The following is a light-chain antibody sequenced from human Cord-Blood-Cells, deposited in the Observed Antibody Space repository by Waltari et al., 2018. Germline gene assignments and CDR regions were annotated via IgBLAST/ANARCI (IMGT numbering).Light chain of an antibody. V-gene: IGLV2-14*01. J-gene: IGLJ1*01. CDR2: DVS. CDR3: SSYTSSSTYV. CDR1: SSDVGGYDH. Sequence: QSALTQPASVSGSPGQSITISCPGTSSDVGGYDHDPWYQQHPGKAPKLMIYDVSTRPSGVSNRFSGSKSGNTASLTISGLQAEDEADYYCSSYTSSSTYVFGTGTKVTVL.